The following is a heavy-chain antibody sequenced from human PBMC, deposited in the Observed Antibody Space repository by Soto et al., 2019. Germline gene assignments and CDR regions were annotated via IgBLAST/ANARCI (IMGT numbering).Heavy chain of an antibody. CDR2: INPSGGST. CDR3: ARDIAAAGESYYYYGMGV. J-gene: IGHJ6*02. CDR1: GYTFTSYY. Sequence: ASVKVSCKASGYTFTSYYMHWVRQAPGQGLEWMGIINPSGGSTSYAQKFQGRVTMTRDTSTSTVYMELSSLRSEDTAVYYCARDIAAAGESYYYYGMGVWGQGTTVTVSS. D-gene: IGHD6-13*01. V-gene: IGHV1-46*01.